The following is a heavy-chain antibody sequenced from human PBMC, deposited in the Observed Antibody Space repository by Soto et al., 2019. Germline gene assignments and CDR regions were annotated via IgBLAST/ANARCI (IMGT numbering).Heavy chain of an antibody. CDR3: ARDERGSWSYFGRLNWFDP. CDR2: ISGYTGNT. CDR1: GYTFTSYG. D-gene: IGHD3-10*01. V-gene: IGHV1-18*01. Sequence: ASVKVSCKASGYTFTSYGISWVRQAPGQGIEWMGWISGYTGNTNYAQKVQGRVTLTTDTSTSTAYMELTSLTPDDTAVYYCARDERGSWSYFGRLNWFDPWGQGTLVTVSS. J-gene: IGHJ5*02.